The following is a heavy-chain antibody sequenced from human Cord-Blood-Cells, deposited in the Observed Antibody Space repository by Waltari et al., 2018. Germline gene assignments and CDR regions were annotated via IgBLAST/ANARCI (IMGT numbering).Heavy chain of an antibody. J-gene: IGHJ4*02. CDR1: GGSTSSYY. CDR3: ARGSYSSSWYYFDY. CDR2: IYTSGGT. D-gene: IGHD6-13*01. Sequence: QVQLQESGPGLVKPSETLSLTCPVSGGSTSSYYWSWIRQPAGQGREWIGRIYTSGGTNYNPSLKSRVTMSVDTSKNQFSLKLSSVTAADTAVYYCARGSYSSSWYYFDYWGQRTLVTVSS. V-gene: IGHV4-4*07.